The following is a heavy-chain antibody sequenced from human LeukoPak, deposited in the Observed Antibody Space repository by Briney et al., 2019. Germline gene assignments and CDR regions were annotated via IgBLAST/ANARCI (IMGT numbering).Heavy chain of an antibody. D-gene: IGHD2-15*01. J-gene: IGHJ6*03. Sequence: GGSLRLSCAASGFTVSSNYMSWVRQAPGKGPEWVSVIYSGGSTYYADSVKGRFTISRDNSKNTLYLQMNSLRAEDTAVYYCARAVVRADYYYYYMDVWGKGTTVTVSS. CDR2: IYSGGST. CDR3: ARAVVRADYYYYYMDV. V-gene: IGHV3-53*01. CDR1: GFTVSSNY.